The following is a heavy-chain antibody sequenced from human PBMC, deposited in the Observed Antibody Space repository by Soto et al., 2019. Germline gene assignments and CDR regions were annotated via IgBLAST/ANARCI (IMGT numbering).Heavy chain of an antibody. Sequence: LRLSCAASGFTFSSYAMSWVRQAPGKGLEWVSIITSDGRTYYADSVKGRFTISRDNSKNTAYLQMNSLRAEDTAVYYCAKDYSTVTTDPLSVVLFDYWGQGAQVTVSS. D-gene: IGHD4-17*01. V-gene: IGHV3-23*01. CDR1: GFTFSSYA. J-gene: IGHJ4*02. CDR3: AKDYSTVTTDPLSVVLFDY. CDR2: ITSDGRT.